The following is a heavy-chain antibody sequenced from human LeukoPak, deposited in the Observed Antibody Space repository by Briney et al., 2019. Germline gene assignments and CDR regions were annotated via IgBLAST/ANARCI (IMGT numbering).Heavy chain of an antibody. J-gene: IGHJ4*02. Sequence: GASVKVSCKASGYTFTSYGISWVRQAPGQGLEWMGWISAYNGNTNYARKLQGRVTMTTDTSTSTAYMELRSLRSDDTAVYYCARATYYDFWSGYYPHFDYWGQGTLVTVSS. CDR1: GYTFTSYG. D-gene: IGHD3-3*01. CDR3: ARATYYDFWSGYYPHFDY. V-gene: IGHV1-18*01. CDR2: ISAYNGNT.